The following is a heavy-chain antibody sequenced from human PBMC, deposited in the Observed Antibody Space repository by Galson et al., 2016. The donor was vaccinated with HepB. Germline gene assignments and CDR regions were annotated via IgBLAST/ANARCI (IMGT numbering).Heavy chain of an antibody. Sequence: GFTLRSYWMPWVRQAPGKGLVWVSRINTDGSGTTYADLVQGRFTISRDNAKNTLFLQMNSLRAEDTAIYYCVRDAGQYTSSSFDYWGQGTLVTVSS. V-gene: IGHV3-74*01. CDR2: INTDGSGT. J-gene: IGHJ4*02. CDR1: GFTLRSYW. CDR3: VRDAGQYTSSSFDY. D-gene: IGHD3/OR15-3a*01.